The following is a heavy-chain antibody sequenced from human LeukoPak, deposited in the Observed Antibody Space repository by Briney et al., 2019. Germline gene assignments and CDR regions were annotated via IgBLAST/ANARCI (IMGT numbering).Heavy chain of an antibody. CDR1: GGTFSSYA. CDR2: INPNSGGT. CDR3: ARCYWYSSSWSPVDP. Sequence: ASVKVSCKASGGTFSSYAISWVRQAPGQGLEWMGWINPNSGGTNYAQKFQGRVTMTRDTSISTAYMELSRLRSDDTAVYYCARCYWYSSSWSPVDPWGQGTLVTVSS. D-gene: IGHD6-13*01. J-gene: IGHJ5*02. V-gene: IGHV1-2*02.